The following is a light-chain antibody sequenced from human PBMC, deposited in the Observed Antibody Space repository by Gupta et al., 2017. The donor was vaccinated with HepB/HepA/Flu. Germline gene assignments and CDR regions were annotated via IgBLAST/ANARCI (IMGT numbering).Light chain of an antibody. J-gene: IGKJ2*01. Sequence: DIVMIQSPDSRAVSLGERATINCKSSQSVLYVSNNKNYLAWYQQKPGQPPKLLIYWASTRESGVPDRFSGRGSGTDFTLTISSLQAEDVAVYYCQQYDSSPYTFGQGTQLEIK. CDR1: QSVLYVSNNKNY. CDR3: QQYDSSPYT. V-gene: IGKV4-1*01. CDR2: WAS.